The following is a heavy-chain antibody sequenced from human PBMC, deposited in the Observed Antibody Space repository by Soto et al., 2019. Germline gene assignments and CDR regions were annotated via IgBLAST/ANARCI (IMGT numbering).Heavy chain of an antibody. CDR1: SGSISSSNW. D-gene: IGHD3-10*01. V-gene: IGHV4-4*02. CDR2: IYHSGST. CDR3: ARDHYSGSGRTSDERYYYYRDV. Sequence: QVQLQESGPGLVKPSGTLSLTCAVSSGSISSSNWWSWVRQPPGKGLEWIGEIYHSGSTNYNPSLQGRVTIPVDKFNNQISLNLSAVAAADTDVYYSARDHYSGSGRTSDERYYYYRDVRGKWTTV. J-gene: IGHJ6*03.